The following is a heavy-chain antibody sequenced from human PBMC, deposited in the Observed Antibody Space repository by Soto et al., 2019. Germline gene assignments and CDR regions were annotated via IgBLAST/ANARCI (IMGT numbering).Heavy chain of an antibody. CDR1: GFTFSGSA. CDR3: TSHQLADYGDYG. V-gene: IGHV3-73*01. J-gene: IGHJ4*02. D-gene: IGHD4-17*01. Sequence: EVQLVESGGGLVQAGGSLILSCAASGFTFSGSAMHWVRQASGKGLEWVGRIRNKANSYATAYAASVKGRFTISRDDSKNTAYRQHNSLKTKDSAVYYCTSHQLADYGDYGWGQVTLVTVSS. CDR2: IRNKANSYAT.